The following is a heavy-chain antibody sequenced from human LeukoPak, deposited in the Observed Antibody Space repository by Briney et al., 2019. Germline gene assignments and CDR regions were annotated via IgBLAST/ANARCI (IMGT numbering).Heavy chain of an antibody. D-gene: IGHD6-13*01. CDR1: GDSISNYY. V-gene: IGHV4-59*01. Sequence: SETLSLTCTVSGDSISNYYWSWIRQPPGKGREWIGYIYYSGSTNYNPSLKSRVTISVDTSKNQFSLKLSSVTAADTAVYYCAREVVAAPGTVDYWGQGTLVTVSS. CDR3: AREVVAAPGTVDY. CDR2: IYYSGST. J-gene: IGHJ4*01.